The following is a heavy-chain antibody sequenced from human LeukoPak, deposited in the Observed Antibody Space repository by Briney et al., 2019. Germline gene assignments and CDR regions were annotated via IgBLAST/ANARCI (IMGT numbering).Heavy chain of an antibody. V-gene: IGHV3-30-3*01. CDR3: ARDPRYSTSEIAFDI. Sequence: GGSLRLSRAASGFTFSRYALHWVRQAPGKGLEWVALISHDGSNKYYADSVKGRFTISRDNSQNTLYLQMTSLRAEDTALYYCARDPRYSTSEIAFDIWGQGTMVTVSS. CDR1: GFTFSRYA. CDR2: ISHDGSNK. D-gene: IGHD2-2*01. J-gene: IGHJ3*02.